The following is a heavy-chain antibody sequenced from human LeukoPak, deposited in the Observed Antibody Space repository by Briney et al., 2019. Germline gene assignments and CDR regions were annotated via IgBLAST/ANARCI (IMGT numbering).Heavy chain of an antibody. Sequence: GGSLRLSCAASGFTFSSYWMSWVRQAPGKGLEWVANIKQDGSEKYYVDSVKGRFTISRDNAKNSLYLQMNSLRAEDTAVYYCAKNGDSLVEGDALDIWGQGTMGTVSS. J-gene: IGHJ3*02. CDR3: AKNGDSLVEGDALDI. CDR2: IKQDGSEK. V-gene: IGHV3-7*05. CDR1: GFTFSSYW. D-gene: IGHD1-26*01.